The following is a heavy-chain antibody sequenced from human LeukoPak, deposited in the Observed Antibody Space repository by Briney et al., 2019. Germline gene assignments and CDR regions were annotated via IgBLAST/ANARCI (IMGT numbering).Heavy chain of an antibody. CDR2: MNSNSGNT. CDR1: GYTFTSYD. V-gene: IGHV1-8*01. D-gene: IGHD2-2*02. CDR3: ARGVSVVVPAAIAYYYYYGMDV. J-gene: IGHJ6*02. Sequence: ASVKVSCKASGYTFTSYDINWVRQATGQGLEWMGWMNSNSGNTGYAQKFQGRVTMTRNTSISTAYMELSSLRSEDTAVYYCARGVSVVVPAAIAYYYYYGMDVWGQGTTVTVSS.